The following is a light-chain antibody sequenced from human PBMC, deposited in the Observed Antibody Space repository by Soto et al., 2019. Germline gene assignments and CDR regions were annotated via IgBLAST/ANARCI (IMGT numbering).Light chain of an antibody. J-gene: IGKJ2*01. Sequence: EIVMTQSPASLSVSPGDGATLSCRASQSVASNVAWYQQKPGQGPRLLIHGASTRAVGVPARFSGSGSGTDFSLTIHSLQSEDFAVYYCQQYHNWPPLYTFGHGTMLQIK. V-gene: IGKV3-15*01. CDR2: GAS. CDR3: QQYHNWPPLYT. CDR1: QSVASN.